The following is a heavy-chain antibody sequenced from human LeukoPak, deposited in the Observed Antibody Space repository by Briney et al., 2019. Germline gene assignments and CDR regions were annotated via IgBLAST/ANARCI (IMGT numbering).Heavy chain of an antibody. CDR3: ARRYENYYYGMDV. Sequence: GESLKISCKGSGYSFTSYWIGWVRQMPGKGLEWMGMIFPPDSDSRYSPSFQGQVTVSADKSISTAYLQWSSLEASDTAMYYCARRYENYYYGMDVWGQGTTVTVSS. CDR1: GYSFTSYW. CDR2: IFPPDSDS. V-gene: IGHV5-51*01. D-gene: IGHD1-14*01. J-gene: IGHJ6*02.